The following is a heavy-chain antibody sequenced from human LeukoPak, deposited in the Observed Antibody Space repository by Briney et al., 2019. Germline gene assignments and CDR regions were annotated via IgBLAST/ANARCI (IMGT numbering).Heavy chain of an antibody. J-gene: IGHJ4*02. CDR3: ARHRTSGWGLDY. CDR2: ISTSGST. V-gene: IGHV4-59*08. D-gene: IGHD6-19*01. Sequence: SETLSLTYTVSGGSISSYHWSWIRQPPGQGLEWIGYISTSGSTNYNPSLQSRVTTSVDTSKNQLSLKLSSVTDADTAVYYCARHRTSGWGLDYWGQGTHVTVS. CDR1: GGSISSYH.